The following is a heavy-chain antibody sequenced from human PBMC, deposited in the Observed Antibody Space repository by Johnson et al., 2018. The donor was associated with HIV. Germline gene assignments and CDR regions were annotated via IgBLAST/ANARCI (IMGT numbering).Heavy chain of an antibody. V-gene: IGHV3-20*04. J-gene: IGHJ3*02. CDR3: AKGGRTFQHAFDI. Sequence: VQLVESGGGVVRPGGSLRLSCAASGFTFDDYGMSWVRQAPGKGLGWVSVIYSGGSTYYADSVKGRFTISRDNSKNSLYLQMNSLRAEDTALYYCAKGGRTFQHAFDIWGLGTMVTVSS. CDR1: GFTFDDYG. CDR2: IYSGGST. D-gene: IGHD3-16*01.